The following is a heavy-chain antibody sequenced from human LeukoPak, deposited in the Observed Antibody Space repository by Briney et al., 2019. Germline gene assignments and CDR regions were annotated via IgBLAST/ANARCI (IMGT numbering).Heavy chain of an antibody. J-gene: IGHJ4*02. Sequence: PGGSLRLSCAASGFTVSSNYMSWVRQAPGKGLEWVSDIYSGGSTSYADSVKGRFTISRDNSKNTVFLQMNSLRAEDTALYYCATCSTGWYSFDYWGQGTLVTVSS. V-gene: IGHV3-53*01. CDR3: ATCSTGWYSFDY. CDR1: GFTVSSNY. CDR2: IYSGGST. D-gene: IGHD6-19*01.